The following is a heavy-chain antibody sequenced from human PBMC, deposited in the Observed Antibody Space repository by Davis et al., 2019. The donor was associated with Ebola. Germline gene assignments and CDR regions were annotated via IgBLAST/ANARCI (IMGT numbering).Heavy chain of an antibody. J-gene: IGHJ6*03. D-gene: IGHD4-17*01. CDR2: IKSKTDGGTT. V-gene: IGHV3-15*01. Sequence: GESLKISCAASGFTFSNAWMSWVRQAPGKGLEWVGRIKSKTDGGTTDYAAPVKGRFTISRDDSKNTLYLQMNSLKTEDTAVYYCTTRPDYGDYGYYYYYMDVWGKGTTVTVSS. CDR3: TTRPDYGDYGYYYYYMDV. CDR1: GFTFSNAW.